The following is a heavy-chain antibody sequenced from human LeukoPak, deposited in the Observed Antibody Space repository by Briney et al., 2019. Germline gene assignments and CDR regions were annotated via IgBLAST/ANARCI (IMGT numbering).Heavy chain of an antibody. CDR3: ARQTLGVRGGEWDY. J-gene: IGHJ4*02. Sequence: GESLNISCKGTGYKFINYLVIWVRQLPVKGLEWMGIIYPDDSDIRYSPSFQGQVTISADRSISIAYLQWNSLKASDTAMYYCARQTLGVRGGEWDYWGQGTLVTVSS. CDR2: IYPDDSDI. V-gene: IGHV5-51*01. CDR1: GYKFINYL. D-gene: IGHD3-10*01.